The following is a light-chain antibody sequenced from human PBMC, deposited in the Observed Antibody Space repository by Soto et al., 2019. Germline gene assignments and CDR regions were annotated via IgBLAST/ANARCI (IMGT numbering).Light chain of an antibody. CDR1: QSISSW. V-gene: IGKV1-5*03. J-gene: IGKJ1*01. CDR2: KAS. CDR3: QQYKSPPLT. Sequence: DIQMTQSPSTLSASVGDRVTITCRASQSISSWLAWYQQKPGKAPNLLIYKASSLESGVPSRFSGSGSGTEFTLTISSLQPDDFATYYCQQYKSPPLTCGQGTKGEIK.